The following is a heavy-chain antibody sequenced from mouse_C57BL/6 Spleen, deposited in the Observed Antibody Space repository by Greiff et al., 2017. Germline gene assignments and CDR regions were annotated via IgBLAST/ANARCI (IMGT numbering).Heavy chain of an antibody. CDR3: ASPGTDD. J-gene: IGHJ2*01. Sequence: VQLQQPGPGLVKPSQSLSLTCSVTGYSITSGYYWNWIRQFPGNKLEWMGYISYDGSNNYNPSLKNRISITRDTSKNQFFLKLNSVTTEDTATYCCASPGTDDWGQGTTLTVSS. V-gene: IGHV3-6*01. CDR1: GYSITSGYY. D-gene: IGHD4-1*01. CDR2: ISYDGSN.